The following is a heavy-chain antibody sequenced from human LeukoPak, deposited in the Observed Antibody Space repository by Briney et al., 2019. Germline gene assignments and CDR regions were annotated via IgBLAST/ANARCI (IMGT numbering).Heavy chain of an antibody. CDR1: GGSISSSSYY. Sequence: LSLTCTVSGGSISSSSYYWGWIRQPPGKGLEWVSYISSSGSTIYYADSVKGRFTISRDNAKNSLYLQMDSLRAEDTAVYYCARAGATRVYYYYYMDVWDKGTTVTVSS. J-gene: IGHJ6*03. CDR3: ARAGATRVYYYYYMDV. D-gene: IGHD1-26*01. V-gene: IGHV3-11*04. CDR2: ISSSGSTI.